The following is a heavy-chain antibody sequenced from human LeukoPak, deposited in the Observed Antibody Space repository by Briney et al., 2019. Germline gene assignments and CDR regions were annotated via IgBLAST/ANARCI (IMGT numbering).Heavy chain of an antibody. CDR1: GGSFSGYY. CDR3: ARGPLFEQPNYYYYYYMDV. Sequence: SETLSLTCAVYGGSFSGYYWSWIRQPPGKGLEWIGEINHSGSTNYNPSLKSRVTISVDTSKNQFSLKLSSVTAADTAVYYCARGPLFEQPNYYYYYYMDVWGKGTTVTVSS. CDR2: INHSGST. V-gene: IGHV4-34*01. D-gene: IGHD6-13*01. J-gene: IGHJ6*03.